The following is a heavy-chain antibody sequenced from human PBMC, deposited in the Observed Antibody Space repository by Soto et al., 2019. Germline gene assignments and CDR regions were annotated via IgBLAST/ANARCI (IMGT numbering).Heavy chain of an antibody. J-gene: IGHJ6*02. CDR3: AIKLGYYYDSSGYFEDYYYGMDV. CDR1: GGTFSSYA. D-gene: IGHD3-22*01. Sequence: QVQLVQSGAEVKKPGSSVKVSCKASGGTFSSYAISWVRQAPGQGLEWMGGIIPIFGTANYAQKFQGRVTITADESTSTAYMELSSLRSEDTAVYYCAIKLGYYYDSSGYFEDYYYGMDVWGQGTTVTVSS. CDR2: IIPIFGTA. V-gene: IGHV1-69*01.